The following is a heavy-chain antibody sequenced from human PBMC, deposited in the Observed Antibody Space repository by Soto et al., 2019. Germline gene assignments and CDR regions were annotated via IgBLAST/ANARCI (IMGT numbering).Heavy chain of an antibody. J-gene: IGHJ1*01. V-gene: IGHV3-23*01. CDR1: GFRFSDSA. D-gene: IGHD3-22*01. CDR3: AKLDDSVTDRYFQH. Sequence: EVQLLESGGGLVQPGGSLRLSCAAAGFRFSDSAMSWVRQAPGKGLEWVSGISGSGGSTYYADSVKGRFTISRDNSKNTLYLQMNSLRAEDTSIYDCAKLDDSVTDRYFQHWGQGTLVTVSS. CDR2: ISGSGGST.